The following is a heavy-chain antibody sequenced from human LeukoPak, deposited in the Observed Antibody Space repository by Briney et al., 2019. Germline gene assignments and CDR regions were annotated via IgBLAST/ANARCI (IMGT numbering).Heavy chain of an antibody. CDR3: ARDPSDSSGYYKKKWTKTFDY. V-gene: IGHV3-20*04. CDR1: GFTFSSYS. J-gene: IGHJ4*02. Sequence: PGGSLRLSCAASGFTFSSYSMNWVRQAPGKGLEWVSGINWNGGSTGYADSVKGRFTISRDNAKNSLYLQMNSLRAEDTAVYYCARDPSDSSGYYKKKWTKTFDYWGQGTLVTVSS. D-gene: IGHD3-22*01. CDR2: INWNGGST.